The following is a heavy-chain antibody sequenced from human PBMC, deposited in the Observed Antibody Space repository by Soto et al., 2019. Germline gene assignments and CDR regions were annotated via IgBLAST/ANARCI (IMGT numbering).Heavy chain of an antibody. Sequence: PSETLSLTCTVSGGSISNHYWSWIRQPPGKGLGWIGYVFYSGNTNYNPSLKRRVAISVDRSKNQFSLKLNSVTATDTAVYYCARAIDFWAGSFDRWGQGTLVTVSS. CDR3: ARAIDFWAGSFDR. CDR1: GGSISNHY. V-gene: IGHV4-59*11. CDR2: VFYSGNT. D-gene: IGHD3-3*01. J-gene: IGHJ4*02.